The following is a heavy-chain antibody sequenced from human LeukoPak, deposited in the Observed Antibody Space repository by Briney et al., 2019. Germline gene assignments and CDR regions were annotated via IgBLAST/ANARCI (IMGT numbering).Heavy chain of an antibody. V-gene: IGHV3-30-3*01. Sequence: GGSLRLSCAASGFTFSSFAMHWVRQAPGKGLEWVAVISYDGSNKYYADSVKGRFTISRDNSKNTLYLQMNSLRAEDTAVYYCAKDPSDYGGDYWGQGTLVTVSS. CDR1: GFTFSSFA. D-gene: IGHD4-17*01. CDR2: ISYDGSNK. CDR3: AKDPSDYGGDY. J-gene: IGHJ4*02.